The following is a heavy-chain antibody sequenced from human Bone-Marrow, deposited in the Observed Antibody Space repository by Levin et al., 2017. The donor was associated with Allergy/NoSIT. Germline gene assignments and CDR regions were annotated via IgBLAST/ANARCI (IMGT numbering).Heavy chain of an antibody. Sequence: SETLSLNCSVSGGSTSSPTDYWTWVRQPPGKGLEWLGYISPGGPTYYSLSLRSRITISTDTSKTQFPLKLKSVTAAVTAVYFWASSHGDLSDVWGKGT. V-gene: IGHV4-39*06. CDR3: ASSHGDLSDV. CDR2: ISPGGPT. CDR1: GGSTSSPTDY. D-gene: IGHD4-17*01. J-gene: IGHJ6*03.